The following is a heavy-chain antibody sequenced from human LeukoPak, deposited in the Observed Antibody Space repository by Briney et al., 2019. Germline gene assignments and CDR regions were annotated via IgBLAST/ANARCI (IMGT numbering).Heavy chain of an antibody. Sequence: GGSLRLSCAASGFTFSTFGMSWVRQAPGKGLEWISYINYNGRDMYYADSVKGRFTTSRDNAKDSLYLQMNTLRDEDTAVYYCARDIRGYYDFWSAGNWFDPWGQGTLVTVSS. V-gene: IGHV3-48*02. CDR3: ARDIRGYYDFWSAGNWFDP. CDR2: INYNGRDM. J-gene: IGHJ5*02. CDR1: GFTFSTFG. D-gene: IGHD3-3*01.